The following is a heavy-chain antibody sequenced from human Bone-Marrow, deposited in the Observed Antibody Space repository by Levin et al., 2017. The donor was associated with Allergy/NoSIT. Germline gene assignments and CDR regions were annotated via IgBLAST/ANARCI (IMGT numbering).Heavy chain of an antibody. V-gene: IGHV3-23*01. CDR1: GFTFSNYA. Sequence: SLKISCAASGFTFSNYAMGWVRLAPGKGLEWVSSLSFLLSFFSPPLSFYADSVEGRFTISRDNSKNTLYLQMNSLRAEDTAVYYCAKDLERYCTSTSCYDAFDIWGQGTMVTVSS. D-gene: IGHD2-2*01. CDR3: AKDLERYCTSTSCYDAFDI. CDR2: LSFLLSFFSPPLS. J-gene: IGHJ3*02.